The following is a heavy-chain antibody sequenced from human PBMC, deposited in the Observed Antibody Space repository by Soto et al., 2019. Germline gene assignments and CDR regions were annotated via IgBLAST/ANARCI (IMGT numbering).Heavy chain of an antibody. CDR3: ATYSGSYYDLDY. Sequence: GASVKVSCKASGYTFTSYYMHWVRQAPGQGLEWMGIINPSGGSTSYAQKFQGRVTMTRDTSTSTVYMELSSLRSEDTAVYYCATYSGSYYDLDYWGKGTLVTVAS. J-gene: IGHJ4*02. CDR1: GYTFTSYY. CDR2: INPSGGST. D-gene: IGHD1-26*01. V-gene: IGHV1-46*01.